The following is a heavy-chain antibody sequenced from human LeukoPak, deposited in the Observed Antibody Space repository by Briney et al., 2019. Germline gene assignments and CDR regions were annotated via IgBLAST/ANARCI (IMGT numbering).Heavy chain of an antibody. CDR3: ARVIAAAGTLLY. D-gene: IGHD6-13*01. CDR2: IDPNSGDT. V-gene: IGHV1-2*02. Sequence: ASVKVSCKASGYTFTDYYMHWVRQAPGQGLEWMGWIDPNSGDTNYAQKFQGRVTMTRDTSTSTAYMELRSLRSDDTAVYYCARVIAAAGTLLYWGQGTLVTVSS. CDR1: GYTFTDYY. J-gene: IGHJ4*02.